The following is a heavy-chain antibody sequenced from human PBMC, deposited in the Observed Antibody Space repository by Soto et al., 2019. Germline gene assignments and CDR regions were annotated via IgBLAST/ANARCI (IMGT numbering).Heavy chain of an antibody. D-gene: IGHD3-10*01. CDR1: GGSFSGYY. CDR3: ARPNYYGSGSYRYYYYGMDV. CDR2: INHSGST. Sequence: SETLSLTCAVYGGSFSGYYWSWIRQPPGKGLEWIGEINHSGSTNYNPSLKSRVTISVDTSKNQFSLKLSSVTAADTAVYYCARPNYYGSGSYRYYYYGMDVWGQGTTVTVSS. V-gene: IGHV4-34*01. J-gene: IGHJ6*02.